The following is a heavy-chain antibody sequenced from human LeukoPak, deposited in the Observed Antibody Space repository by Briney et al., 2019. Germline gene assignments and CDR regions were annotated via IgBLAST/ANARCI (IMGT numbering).Heavy chain of an antibody. CDR3: ARGPFLPAATVATNNWFDP. V-gene: IGHV1-69*13. CDR2: IIPMFGTA. CDR1: GGTFSSYA. Sequence: SVKVSCKASGGTFSSYAISWVRQAPGQGLEWMGGIIPMFGTANYAQKFQGRVTITADESANIAYMELSSLRSEDTAVYYCARGPFLPAATVATNNWFDPWGQGTLVTVSS. J-gene: IGHJ5*02. D-gene: IGHD6-13*01.